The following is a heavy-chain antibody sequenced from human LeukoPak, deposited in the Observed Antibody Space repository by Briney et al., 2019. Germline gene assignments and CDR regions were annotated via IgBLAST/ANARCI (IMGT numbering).Heavy chain of an antibody. Sequence: GSLRLSCAASRFIFSNHWMTWVRQAPGKGLEWVAMINQDGSDKYYADSVKGRFTISRDNAKNSLDLQMNSLRVDDTAVYYCAKVYHVFWSGYLDFWGQGTLVTVSS. CDR3: AKVYHVFWSGYLDF. V-gene: IGHV3-7*01. D-gene: IGHD3-3*01. CDR2: INQDGSDK. CDR1: RFIFSNHW. J-gene: IGHJ4*02.